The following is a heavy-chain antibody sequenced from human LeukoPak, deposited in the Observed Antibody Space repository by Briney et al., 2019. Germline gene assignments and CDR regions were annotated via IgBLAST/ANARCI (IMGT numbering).Heavy chain of an antibody. J-gene: IGHJ6*03. D-gene: IGHD6-6*01. CDR3: ARVAARPYYYYYMDV. CDR2: INHSGST. V-gene: IGHV4-34*01. Sequence: SETLSLTCAVYGGSFSGYCWSWIRQPPGKGLEWIGEINHSGSTNYNPSLKSRVTISVDTSRNQFYLKLSSVTAADTAVYYCARVAARPYYYYYMDVWGKGTTVTVSS. CDR1: GGSFSGYC.